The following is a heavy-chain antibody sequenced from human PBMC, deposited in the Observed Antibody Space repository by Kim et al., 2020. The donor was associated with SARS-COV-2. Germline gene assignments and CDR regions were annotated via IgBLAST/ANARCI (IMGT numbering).Heavy chain of an antibody. Sequence: ASVKVSCKASGYTFTSYAMHWVRQAPGQRLEWMGWINAGNGNTKYSQKFQGRVTITRDTSASTAYMELSSLRSEDTAVYYCARDRIQWFGELPILRGMDVWGQETTVTVSS. J-gene: IGHJ6*02. CDR2: INAGNGNT. V-gene: IGHV1-3*01. CDR1: GYTFTSYA. CDR3: ARDRIQWFGELPILRGMDV. D-gene: IGHD3-10*01.